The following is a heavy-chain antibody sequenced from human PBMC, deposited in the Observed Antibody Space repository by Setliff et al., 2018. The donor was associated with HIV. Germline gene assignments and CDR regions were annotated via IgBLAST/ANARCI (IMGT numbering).Heavy chain of an antibody. Sequence: GGSLRLSCAASGFIVSSNHMSWVRQAPGKGLEWVSVIYSGGNTYYADSVKGRFTISRDNDKNSVHLQMTSLRAEDTAVYYCASSGSGSYINWFGPWGQGTLVTVSS. CDR1: GFIVSSNH. D-gene: IGHD3-10*01. CDR3: ASSGSGSYINWFGP. CDR2: IYSGGNT. V-gene: IGHV3-66*01. J-gene: IGHJ5*02.